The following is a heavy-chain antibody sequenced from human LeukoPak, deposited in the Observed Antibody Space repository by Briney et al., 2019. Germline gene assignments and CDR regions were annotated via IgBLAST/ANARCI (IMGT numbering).Heavy chain of an antibody. V-gene: IGHV3-30*18. CDR2: ISDDGRRK. Sequence: GGSLRLYCAASGFSFISYGMHWVRQAPGKGLEWVGVISDDGRRKDYADSVKGRFTISRDNSKDTLYLQMNSLRAEDTAVYYCAKRPSDYGDYVSYFDYWGQGTLVTVSS. J-gene: IGHJ4*02. CDR1: GFSFISYG. D-gene: IGHD4-17*01. CDR3: AKRPSDYGDYVSYFDY.